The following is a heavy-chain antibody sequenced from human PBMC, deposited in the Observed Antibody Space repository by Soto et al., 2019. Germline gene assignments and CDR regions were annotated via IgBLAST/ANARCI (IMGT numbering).Heavy chain of an antibody. CDR2: IYYTGIT. CDR1: GSSISNNNW. D-gene: IGHD3-16*01. J-gene: IGHJ4*02. Sequence: KTSETLSLTCAVSGSSISNNNWWGWIRQPPGKGLEWIGYIYYTGITYYNPSLKSRVTMSVDASKNQFSLKLSSVTAVDTAVYYCARGASVDRKHFDYWGRGTLVTVSS. CDR3: ARGASVDRKHFDY. V-gene: IGHV4-28*01.